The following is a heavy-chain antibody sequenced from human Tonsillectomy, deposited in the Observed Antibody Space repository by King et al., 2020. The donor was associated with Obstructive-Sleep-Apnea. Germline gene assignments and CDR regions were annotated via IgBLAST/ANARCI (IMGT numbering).Heavy chain of an antibody. J-gene: IGHJ5*02. V-gene: IGHV4-39*07. Sequence: QLQESGQGLVKPSETLSLTCTVSGGSISSSSYYWGWIRQPPGKGLEWIGNIYYSGRTYDNPSLKSRVTISVDTSKNQFSLKLSSVTAADTAVYYCARERAAGTNWFDPWGQGTLVTVSS. CDR3: ARERAAGTNWFDP. CDR1: GGSISSSSYY. CDR2: IYYSGRT. D-gene: IGHD6-13*01.